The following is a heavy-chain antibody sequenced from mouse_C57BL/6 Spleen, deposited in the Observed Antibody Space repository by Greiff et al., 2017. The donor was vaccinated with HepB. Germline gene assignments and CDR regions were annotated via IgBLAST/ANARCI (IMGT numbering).Heavy chain of an antibody. V-gene: IGHV7-3*01. CDR1: GFTFTDYY. Sequence: EVMLVESGGGLVQPGGSLSLSCAASGFTFTDYYMSWVRQPPGKALEWLGFIRNKANGYTTEYSASVKGRFTIYRDNYQSILYLQMNALRAEDSATYYCARSLYDYDAYWYFDVWGTGTTVTVSS. J-gene: IGHJ1*03. CDR2: IRNKANGYTT. CDR3: ARSLYDYDAYWYFDV. D-gene: IGHD2-4*01.